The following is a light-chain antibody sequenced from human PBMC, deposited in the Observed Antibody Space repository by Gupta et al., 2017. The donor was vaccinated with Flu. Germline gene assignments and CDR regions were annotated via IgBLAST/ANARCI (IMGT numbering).Light chain of an antibody. J-gene: IGKJ2*01. CDR2: KVS. V-gene: IGKV2-24*01. CDR3: MQGTHFPYT. Sequence: DIGIAQTPLSSPVTLGQPASISCRSTQSLIHSDGNTYLNWLHQRPGQPPRLLIYKVSIRFSGVPDRFSGSWAGTDFTLKISWVEAEDVGLYYCMQGTHFPYTFGQGTKLEI. CDR1: QSLIHSDGNTY.